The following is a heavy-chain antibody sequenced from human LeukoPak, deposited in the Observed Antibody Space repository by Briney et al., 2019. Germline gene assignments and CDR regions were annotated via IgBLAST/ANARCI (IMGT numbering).Heavy chain of an antibody. CDR3: ARAYCGGDCPDWFDP. Sequence: SETLPLTCTVSGGSISSGGYYWSWIRQHPGKGLEWIGYIYYSGSTYYNPSLKSRVTISVDTSKNQFSLKLSSVTAADTAVYYCARAYCGGDCPDWFDPWGQGTLVTVSS. J-gene: IGHJ5*02. V-gene: IGHV4-31*03. CDR2: IYYSGST. CDR1: GGSISSGGYY. D-gene: IGHD2-21*02.